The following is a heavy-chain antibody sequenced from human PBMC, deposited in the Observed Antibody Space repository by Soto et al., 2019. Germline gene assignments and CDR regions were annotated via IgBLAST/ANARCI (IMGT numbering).Heavy chain of an antibody. J-gene: IGHJ2*01. CDR1: GFTFSSYA. Sequence: QVQLVESGGGVVQPGRSLRLSCAASGFTFSSYAMHWVRQAPGKGLEWVAVISYDGSNKYYAASVKGRFTISRDNSKNTRDRQMNSLRAEDTAVYYWARESENYYGVVYRLVDSGYFDLWGRGTLVTVSS. CDR2: ISYDGSNK. CDR3: ARESENYYGVVYRLVDSGYFDL. V-gene: IGHV3-30-3*01. D-gene: IGHD3-10*01.